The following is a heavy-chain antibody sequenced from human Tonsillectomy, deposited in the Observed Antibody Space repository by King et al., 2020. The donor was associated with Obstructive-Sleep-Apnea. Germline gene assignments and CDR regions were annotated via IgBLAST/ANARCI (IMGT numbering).Heavy chain of an antibody. CDR3: AGRYYDSAGYYYGFDH. J-gene: IGHJ4*02. CDR2: ISGSAGST. D-gene: IGHD3-22*01. Sequence: VQLVESGGGLVQPGGSLRLSCAASGFTFSNYVMSWVRQAPGKGLEWVSSISGSAGSTYYADSAKGRFTISRDNSKNTLYLQMNSLRAEDTAVFYCAGRYYDSAGYYYGFDHWGQGTLVTVSS. CDR1: GFTFSNYV. V-gene: IGHV3-23*04.